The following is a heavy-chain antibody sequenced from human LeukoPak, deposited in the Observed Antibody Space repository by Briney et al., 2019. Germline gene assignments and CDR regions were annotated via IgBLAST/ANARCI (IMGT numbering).Heavy chain of an antibody. CDR2: IYSGGTT. V-gene: IGHV3-66*01. D-gene: IGHD1-26*01. Sequence: GGSLRLSCAASGFTVSFNYMSWVRQAPGKGLEWVPVIYSGGTTYYANSVKGRFTISRDNSKNTLYLQMNTLRAEDTAVYYCAKSPGSYSYYSYMDVWGQGTTVNVSS. CDR1: GFTVSFNY. CDR3: AKSPGSYSYYSYMDV. J-gene: IGHJ6*02.